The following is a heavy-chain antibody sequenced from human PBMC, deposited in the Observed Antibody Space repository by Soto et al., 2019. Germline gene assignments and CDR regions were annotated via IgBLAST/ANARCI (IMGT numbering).Heavy chain of an antibody. CDR3: ARAPKVSGSSQTRPDF. CDR2: ISQSGNT. J-gene: IGHJ4*02. Sequence: QVQLHQWGAGLLKPSETLSLACSIYSGSFSGYYWSWIRQPPGKGLEWIGEISQSGNTNYSPSLKSRVSISIEPSKKQFSLNLASVSAADPAVYYCARAPKVSGSSQTRPDFWGQGTLVTVSS. V-gene: IGHV4-34*01. D-gene: IGHD6-6*01. CDR1: SGSFSGYY.